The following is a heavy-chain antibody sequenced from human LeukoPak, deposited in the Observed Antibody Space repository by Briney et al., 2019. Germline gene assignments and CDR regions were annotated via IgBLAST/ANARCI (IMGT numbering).Heavy chain of an antibody. D-gene: IGHD3-9*01. J-gene: IGHJ4*02. CDR2: IYYSGST. V-gene: IGHV4-59*08. Sequence: PSETLSLTCTVSGGPISSYYWSWIRQPPGKGLEWIGYIYYSGSTNYNPSLKSRVTISVDTSKNQFSLKLSSVTAADTAVYYCARHVSPSLRDRNYDILTGPKPLYYFDYWGQGTLVTVSS. CDR1: GGPISSYY. CDR3: ARHVSPSLRDRNYDILTGPKPLYYFDY.